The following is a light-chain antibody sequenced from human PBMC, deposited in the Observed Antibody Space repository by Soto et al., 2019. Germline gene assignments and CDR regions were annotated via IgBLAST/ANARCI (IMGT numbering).Light chain of an antibody. CDR2: VGTGGIVG. V-gene: IGLV9-49*01. CDR3: GADHGSGSNFVYV. CDR1: SGYSNYK. Sequence: VVTQPPSASASLGASVTLTCTLSSGYSNYKVDWYQQRPGKGPRFVMRVGTGGIVGSKGDGIPDRFSVLGSGLNRYLTIKNIQEEDESDYHCGADHGSGSNFVYVFGTGTKLTVL. J-gene: IGLJ1*01.